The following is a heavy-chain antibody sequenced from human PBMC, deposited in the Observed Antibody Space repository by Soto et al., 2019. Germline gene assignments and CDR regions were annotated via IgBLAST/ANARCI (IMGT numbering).Heavy chain of an antibody. V-gene: IGHV4-34*01. Sequence: SETLSLTCAVYGGSFSGYYWSWIRQPPGKGLEWIGEINHSGSTNYNPSLKSRVTISVDTSKNQFSLKLSSVTAADTAVYYCASGRGYYGSGRPPYYYYYMDVWDKGTTVTVSS. J-gene: IGHJ6*03. CDR2: INHSGST. D-gene: IGHD3-10*01. CDR3: ASGRGYYGSGRPPYYYYYMDV. CDR1: GGSFSGYY.